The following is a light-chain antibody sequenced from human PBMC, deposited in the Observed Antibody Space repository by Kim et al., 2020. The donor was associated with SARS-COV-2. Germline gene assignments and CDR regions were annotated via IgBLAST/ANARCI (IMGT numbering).Light chain of an antibody. J-gene: IGLJ2*01. V-gene: IGLV3-21*04. CDR2: YDD. Sequence: APGKTASITCGGNSIGGKSVHWYQQKPGQAPVLVIYYDDSRPSGIPERFSASNFGNTAALTISRVEAGGEADYYCQVWDSSSDQVVFGGGTQLTVL. CDR1: SIGGKS. CDR3: QVWDSSSDQVV.